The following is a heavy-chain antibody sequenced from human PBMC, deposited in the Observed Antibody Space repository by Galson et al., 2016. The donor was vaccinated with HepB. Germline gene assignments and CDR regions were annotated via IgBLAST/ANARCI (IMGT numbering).Heavy chain of an antibody. V-gene: IGHV5-51*03. CDR1: GDSFSKYW. J-gene: IGHJ6*02. CDR3: ARGPCGGDCYSHYFYAMDV. CDR2: IYPDDSDV. Sequence: QSGAEVKKPGESLKISCKGSGDSFSKYWIAWVRQTPGQGLEWIGSIYPDDSDVRYSPSFQGQVTISVDKSLTTAYLQRSSLRASDTAIYYCARGPCGGDCYSHYFYAMDVWGQGTPISVSS. D-gene: IGHD2-21*02.